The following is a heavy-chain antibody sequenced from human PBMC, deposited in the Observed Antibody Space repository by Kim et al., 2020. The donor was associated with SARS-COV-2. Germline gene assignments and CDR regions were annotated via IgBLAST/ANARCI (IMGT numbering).Heavy chain of an antibody. Sequence: SETLSLTCTVSGGSISSSSYYWGWIRQPPGKGLEWIGSIYYSGSTYYNPSLKSRVTISVDTSKNQFSLKLSSVTAADTALYYCARHGSTYYRLDWGQGTL. CDR1: GGSISSSSYY. CDR2: IYYSGST. J-gene: IGHJ4*02. D-gene: IGHD3-10*01. CDR3: ARHGSTYYRLD. V-gene: IGHV4-39*01.